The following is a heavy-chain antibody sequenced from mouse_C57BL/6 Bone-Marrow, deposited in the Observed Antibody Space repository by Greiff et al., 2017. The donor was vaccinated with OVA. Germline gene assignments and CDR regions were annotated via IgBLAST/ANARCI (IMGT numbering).Heavy chain of an antibody. V-gene: IGHV1-5*01. CDR1: GYTFTSYW. Sequence: EVQLQESGTVLARPGASVKMSCKTSGYTFTSYWMHWVKQRPGQGLEWIGAIYPGNSDTSYNQKFKGKAKLTAVTSASTAYMELSSLTNEDSAVYYGTRRGDYDYDGGGAYWGQGTLVTVSA. J-gene: IGHJ3*01. CDR3: TRRGDYDYDGGGAY. D-gene: IGHD2-4*01. CDR2: IYPGNSDT.